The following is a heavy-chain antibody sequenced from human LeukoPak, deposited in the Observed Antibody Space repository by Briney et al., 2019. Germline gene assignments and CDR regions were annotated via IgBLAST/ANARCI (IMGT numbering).Heavy chain of an antibody. V-gene: IGHV5-51*01. D-gene: IGHD6-13*01. CDR1: GYSFTTYW. Sequence: GESLKISYKGSGYSFTTYWIGWVRQMPGKGLEWMGIIYPGDSDTRYSPSFQGQVTISADKSISTAYLQWSSLKASDTAMYYCARPRDSSSWYAFDIWGQGTMVTVSS. CDR3: ARPRDSSSWYAFDI. J-gene: IGHJ3*02. CDR2: IYPGDSDT.